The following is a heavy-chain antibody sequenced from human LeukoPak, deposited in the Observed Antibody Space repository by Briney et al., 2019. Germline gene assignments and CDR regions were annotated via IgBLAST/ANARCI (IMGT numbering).Heavy chain of an antibody. CDR2: IYYTGST. J-gene: IGHJ4*02. CDR3: ARVTRFGGNSGRVDY. CDR1: GGSIRSYY. Sequence: SETLSLTCTVSGGSIRSYYWSWIRQPPGKGLEWIGYIYYTGSTNYNPSLKSRVTISVDTSKNQFSLKLSSVTAADTAVYYCARVTRFGGNSGRVDYWGQGTLVTVSS. V-gene: IGHV4-59*08. D-gene: IGHD4-23*01.